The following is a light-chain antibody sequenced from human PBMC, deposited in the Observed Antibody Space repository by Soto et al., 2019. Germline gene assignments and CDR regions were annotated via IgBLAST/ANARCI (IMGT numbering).Light chain of an antibody. V-gene: IGKV3-20*01. CDR2: GAS. J-gene: IGKJ5*01. Sequence: ENVLTQSPGTLSLSPGERATLSCRASQTVSSYLTWYQQRPGQAPRLLIYGASKRATGIPDRFSGSGSGTDFTLTSSRLEPEDFALYYCQQDGTSPITFGQGTRLESK. CDR3: QQDGTSPIT. CDR1: QTVSSY.